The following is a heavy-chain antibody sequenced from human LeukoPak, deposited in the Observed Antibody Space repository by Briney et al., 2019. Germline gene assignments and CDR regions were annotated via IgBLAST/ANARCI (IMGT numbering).Heavy chain of an antibody. J-gene: IGHJ4*02. Sequence: PGRSLRLSCAASGFTFDDYAMHWVRQAPGKGLEWVSGISWNSGSIGYADSVKGRFTISRDNAKNSLYLQMNSLRAEDTALYYCAKDTRSAVAGSPLDYWGQGTLVTVSS. D-gene: IGHD6-19*01. CDR2: ISWNSGSI. V-gene: IGHV3-9*01. CDR1: GFTFDDYA. CDR3: AKDTRSAVAGSPLDY.